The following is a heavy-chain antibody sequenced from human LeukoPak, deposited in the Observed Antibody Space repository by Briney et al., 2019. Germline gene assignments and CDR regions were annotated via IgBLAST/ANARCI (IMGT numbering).Heavy chain of an antibody. Sequence: PGGSLRLSCAASGFTFSSYSMNWVRQAPGKGLEWVSYISSSGSTIYYADSVKGRFTISRDNAKNSLYLQMNSLRAEDTAVYYCARWGYGDYVSFCFDYWGQGTLVTVSS. J-gene: IGHJ4*02. CDR1: GFTFSSYS. D-gene: IGHD4-17*01. CDR3: ARWGYGDYVSFCFDY. CDR2: ISSSGSTI. V-gene: IGHV3-48*04.